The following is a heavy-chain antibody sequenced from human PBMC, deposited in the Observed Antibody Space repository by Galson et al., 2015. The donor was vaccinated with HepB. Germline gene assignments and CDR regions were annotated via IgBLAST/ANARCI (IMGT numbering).Heavy chain of an antibody. D-gene: IGHD2-15*01. CDR2: VSGSGGST. Sequence: SLRLSCAASGFTFSSYAMSWVRQAPGKGLEWVSAVSGSGGSTYYADSVKGRFTISRDNSKNTLYLQMNSLRAEDTAVYYCAKAYRKVVVAAWGRPYYYGMDVWGQGTTVTVSS. J-gene: IGHJ6*02. CDR1: GFTFSSYA. V-gene: IGHV3-23*01. CDR3: AKAYRKVVVAAWGRPYYYGMDV.